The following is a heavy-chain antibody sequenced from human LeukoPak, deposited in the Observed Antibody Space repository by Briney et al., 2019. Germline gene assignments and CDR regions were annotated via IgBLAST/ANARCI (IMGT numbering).Heavy chain of an antibody. CDR2: IYHSGST. Sequence: SQTLSLTCAVSGGSISSGGYSWSWIRQPPGKGLEWIGYIYHSGSTYYNPSLKSRVTISVDTSKNQFSLKLTSVTAADTAVYYCARDSTDYGDPTFDCWGQGTPVTVSS. D-gene: IGHD4-17*01. V-gene: IGHV4-30-2*01. CDR3: ARDSTDYGDPTFDC. J-gene: IGHJ4*02. CDR1: GGSISSGGYS.